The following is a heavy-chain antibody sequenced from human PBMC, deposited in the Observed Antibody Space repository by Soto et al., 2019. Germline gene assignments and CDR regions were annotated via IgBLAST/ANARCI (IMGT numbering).Heavy chain of an antibody. CDR3: ARGVGGIFGAFDI. CDR1: GFTFSSYW. D-gene: IGHD1-26*01. CDR2: IKQDGSEK. J-gene: IGHJ3*02. Sequence: EVQLVESGGGLVQPGGSLRLSCAASGFTFSSYWMSWVRQAPGKGLEWVANIKQDGSEKYYVDSVKGRFTISRDNAKNSLYLQMNSLRAEDTAVYYCARGVGGIFGAFDIWGQGTMVTVSS. V-gene: IGHV3-7*04.